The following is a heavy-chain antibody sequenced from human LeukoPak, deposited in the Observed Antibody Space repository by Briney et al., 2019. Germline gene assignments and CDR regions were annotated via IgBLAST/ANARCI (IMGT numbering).Heavy chain of an antibody. CDR2: MNPNSGNT. CDR3: ARLWSDDSQC. V-gene: IGHV1-8*01. J-gene: IGHJ3*01. CDR1: GYTFTSYD. D-gene: IGHD2-21*01. Sequence: ASVTVSCKASGYTFTSYDINWERQATGQALEWMGRMNPNSGNTGYAQKFPGRVTMTRNTSISTADMELSSLRSGDTAVYCWARLWSDDSQCWGQGTIVTV.